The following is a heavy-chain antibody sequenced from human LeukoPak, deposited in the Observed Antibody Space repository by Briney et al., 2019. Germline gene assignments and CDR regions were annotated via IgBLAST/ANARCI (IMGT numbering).Heavy chain of an antibody. CDR3: AKTWANYDILTGYSYTHFNY. V-gene: IGHV3-48*01. D-gene: IGHD3-9*01. CDR1: GFTFSSYS. Sequence: GGSLRLSCAASGFTFSSYSMNWVRQAPGKGLEWISYISTGFNLIYYADSVKGRFTISTDNAKNSLYLQMNSLRAEDTAVYYCAKTWANYDILTGYSYTHFNYWGQGTLVTVSS. CDR2: ISTGFNLI. J-gene: IGHJ4*02.